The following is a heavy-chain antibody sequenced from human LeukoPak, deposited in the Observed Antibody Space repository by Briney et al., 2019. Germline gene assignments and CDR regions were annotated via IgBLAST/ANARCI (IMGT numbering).Heavy chain of an antibody. CDR1: GFTFGKYW. V-gene: IGHV3-7*03. J-gene: IGHJ4*02. D-gene: IGHD3-3*01. CDR2: IKLDGSEK. Sequence: GGSLRLSCVAPGFTFGKYWMSWVRQAPGKGLEWVANIKLDGSEKNYVDSVKGRFTTSRDNTKNSLYLQMNSLRAEDTAVFYCARDQYDTWSRRGNFDSWGQGTLVIVSS. CDR3: ARDQYDTWSRRGNFDS.